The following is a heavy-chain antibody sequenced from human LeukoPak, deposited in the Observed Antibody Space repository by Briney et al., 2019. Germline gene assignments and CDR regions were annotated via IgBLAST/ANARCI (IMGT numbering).Heavy chain of an antibody. J-gene: IGHJ4*02. CDR1: GFTFSDYS. Sequence: PGGSLRLSCAASGFTFSDYSMNWVRQAPGKGLEWISYVGISSGNTKYADSVKGRFTISGDSAKNSVFPQMNSLRVEDTAVYYCARDHRYAFDNWGQGTLVTVSS. D-gene: IGHD5-12*01. CDR2: VGISSGNT. CDR3: ARDHRYAFDN. V-gene: IGHV3-48*04.